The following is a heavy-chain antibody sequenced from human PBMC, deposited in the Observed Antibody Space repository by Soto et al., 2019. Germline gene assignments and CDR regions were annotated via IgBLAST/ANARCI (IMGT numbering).Heavy chain of an antibody. J-gene: IGHJ4*02. V-gene: IGHV3-33*01. CDR3: ARDTRSIGQWLVGGVDY. CDR2: IWYDGSNK. CDR1: GFTFSSYG. D-gene: IGHD6-19*01. Sequence: GGSLRLSCAASGFTFSSYGMHWVRQATGKGLEWVAVIWYDGSNKYYADSVKGRFTISRDNSKNTLYLQMNSLRAEDTAVYYCARDTRSIGQWLVGGVDYWGQGTLVTVSS.